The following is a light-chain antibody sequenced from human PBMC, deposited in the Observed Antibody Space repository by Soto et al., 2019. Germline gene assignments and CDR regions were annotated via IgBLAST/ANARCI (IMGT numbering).Light chain of an antibody. V-gene: IGKV2-28*01. CDR1: QSILQSNGYNY. Sequence: DIVMTQSPLSLPVTPGEPASISCRSSQSILQSNGYNYLDWYLQKPGQSPQLLIYLGSNRASGVPDRFSGSGSGTGFTLKISRVEAEDVGFYYCMQALQTPLTFGPGTKVDIK. J-gene: IGKJ3*01. CDR3: MQALQTPLT. CDR2: LGS.